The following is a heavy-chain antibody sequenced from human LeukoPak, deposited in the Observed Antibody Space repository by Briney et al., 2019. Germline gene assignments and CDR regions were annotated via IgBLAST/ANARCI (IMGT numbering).Heavy chain of an antibody. V-gene: IGHV4-30-4*08. CDR1: GGSISSGDYY. J-gene: IGHJ5*02. Sequence: SQTLSRTCTVSGGSISSGDYYWSWIRQPPGRGLEWIGYIYYSGSTYYNPSLKSRVTISVDTSKNQFSLKLSSVTAADTSVYYCARDIAVAGIGNWFDPWGQGTLVTVSS. CDR2: IYYSGST. CDR3: ARDIAVAGIGNWFDP. D-gene: IGHD6-19*01.